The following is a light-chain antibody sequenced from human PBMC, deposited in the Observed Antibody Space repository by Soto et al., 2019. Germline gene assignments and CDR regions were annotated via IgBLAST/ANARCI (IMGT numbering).Light chain of an antibody. CDR1: QSISSF. CDR3: QQSYSTPQA. Sequence: DIQMTQSPSSLSASVGDRVTITCRASQSISSFLNWYQQKPGEAPKVLIYAASSLQSGVPSRFSGSGSGTDFTLTISSLQPADFATYYCQQSYSTPQAFGQGTKVEIK. J-gene: IGKJ1*01. V-gene: IGKV1-39*01. CDR2: AAS.